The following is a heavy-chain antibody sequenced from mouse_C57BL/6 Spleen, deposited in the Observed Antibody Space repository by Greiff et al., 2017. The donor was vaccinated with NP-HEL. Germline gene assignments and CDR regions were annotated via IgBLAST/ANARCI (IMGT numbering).Heavy chain of an antibody. V-gene: IGHV1-22*01. CDR1: GYTFTDYY. D-gene: IGHD1-1*01. CDR2: INPNNGGT. J-gene: IGHJ2*01. CDR3: ASEGRILTSFDY. Sequence: EVQLQQSGPELVKPGASVKMSCKASGYTFTDYYMHWVKQSHGKSLEWIGYINPNNGGTSYNQKFKGKATLTVNKSSSTAYMELRSLTSEDSAVYYCASEGRILTSFDYWGQGTTLTVSS.